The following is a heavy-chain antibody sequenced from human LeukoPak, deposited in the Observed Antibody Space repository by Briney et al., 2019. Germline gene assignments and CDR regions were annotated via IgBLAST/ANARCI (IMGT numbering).Heavy chain of an antibody. D-gene: IGHD1-26*01. CDR1: GGTFSSYA. Sequence: ASVKVSCKASGGTFSSYAISWVRQARGQGLEWMGRIIPILGIANYAQKFQGRVTITADKSTSTAYMELSSLRSEDTAVYYCASGGSYYPLDYWGQGTLVTVSS. J-gene: IGHJ4*02. CDR2: IIPILGIA. CDR3: ASGGSYYPLDY. V-gene: IGHV1-69*04.